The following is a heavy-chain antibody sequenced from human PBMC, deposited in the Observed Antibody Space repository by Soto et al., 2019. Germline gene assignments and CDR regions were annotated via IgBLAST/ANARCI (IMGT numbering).Heavy chain of an antibody. CDR2: IYTSGST. V-gene: IGHV4-4*07. CDR3: ARSPYYYDSSGYYSDY. D-gene: IGHD3-22*01. Sequence: SETLSLTCTVSGGSISSYYWSWIRQPAGKGLEWIGRIYTSGSTNYNPSLKSRVTMSVDTSKNQFSLKLSSVTAADTAVYYCARSPYYYDSSGYYSDYWGQGTLVTVSS. J-gene: IGHJ4*02. CDR1: GGSISSYY.